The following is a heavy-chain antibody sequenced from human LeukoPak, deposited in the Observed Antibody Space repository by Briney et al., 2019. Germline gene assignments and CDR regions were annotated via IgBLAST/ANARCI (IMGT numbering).Heavy chain of an antibody. Sequence: SETLSLTCAVYGGSFSGYYWSWIRQPPGKGLEWIGEINHSGSTNYNPSLKSRVTISVDTSKNQFSLKLSSVTAADTAVYYCARQRGITMVRGVRNTFDYWGQGTLVTVSS. V-gene: IGHV4-34*01. CDR2: INHSGST. CDR1: GGSFSGYY. D-gene: IGHD3-10*01. CDR3: ARQRGITMVRGVRNTFDY. J-gene: IGHJ4*02.